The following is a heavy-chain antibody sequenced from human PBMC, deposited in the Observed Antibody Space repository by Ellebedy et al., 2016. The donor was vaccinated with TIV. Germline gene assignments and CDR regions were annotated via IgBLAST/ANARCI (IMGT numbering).Heavy chain of an antibody. D-gene: IGHD2-15*01. V-gene: IGHV4-59*08. CDR2: IYYSGST. CDR3: AKSPLVVVAATCLDY. Sequence: SETLSLTCTVSGGSISSYYWSWIRQPPGKGLEWIGYIYYSGSTNYNPSLKSRVSISVDTSKNPFSLKLSSVTAADTAVYYCAKSPLVVVAATCLDYWGQGTLVTVSS. J-gene: IGHJ4*02. CDR1: GGSISSYY.